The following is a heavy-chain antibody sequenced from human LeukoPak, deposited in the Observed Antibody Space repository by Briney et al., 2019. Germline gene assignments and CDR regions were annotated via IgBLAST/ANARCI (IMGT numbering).Heavy chain of an antibody. V-gene: IGHV3-23*01. J-gene: IGHJ4*02. D-gene: IGHD5-24*01. CDR1: GFTFSSYA. CDR2: ISGSGGSA. Sequence: GGSLRLSCAASGFTFSSYAMSWVRQAPGKGLEWVSAISGSGGSAYYADSVKGRFTISRDNSKNTLYLQTNSLRAEDTAVYYCAKSRRDGYNSGGYYFDYWGQGTLVTVSS. CDR3: AKSRRDGYNSGGYYFDY.